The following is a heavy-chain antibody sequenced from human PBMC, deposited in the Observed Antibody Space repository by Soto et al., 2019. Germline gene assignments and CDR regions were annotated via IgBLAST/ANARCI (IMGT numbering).Heavy chain of an antibody. D-gene: IGHD6-19*01. Sequence: PGQSLKISSKGSGYSFTNHWIIRMRQMTGKGLERMGRIDPSDSYTNYSPSFQGHVTISADKSISTAYLQWSSLKASDTAMYYCATTAGDLSSGWGQGTLVTVSS. CDR2: IDPSDSYT. V-gene: IGHV5-10-1*01. CDR1: GYSFTNHW. CDR3: ATTAGDLSSG. J-gene: IGHJ4*02.